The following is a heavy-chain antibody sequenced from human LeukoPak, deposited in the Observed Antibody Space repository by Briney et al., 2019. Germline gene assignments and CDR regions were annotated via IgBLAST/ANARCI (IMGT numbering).Heavy chain of an antibody. D-gene: IGHD3-10*01. J-gene: IGHJ4*02. CDR3: ARNGYGSGSYYFDY. CDR2: IGGNGGST. V-gene: IGHV3-64*01. CDR1: GFTFSSYT. Sequence: PGGSLRLSCAASGFTFSSYTMHWVRQAPGKGLEYVSAIGGNGGSTYYANSVKGRFTMSRDNSKNTLYLQMGSLRGEDMAVYYCARNGYGSGSYYFDYWGQGTLVTVSS.